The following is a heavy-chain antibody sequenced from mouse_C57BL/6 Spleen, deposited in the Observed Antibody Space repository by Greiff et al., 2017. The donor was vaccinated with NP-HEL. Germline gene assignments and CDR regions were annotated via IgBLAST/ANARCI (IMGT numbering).Heavy chain of an antibody. D-gene: IGHD2-4*01. CDR2: IYPGSGST. V-gene: IGHV1-55*01. J-gene: IGHJ3*01. CDR1: GYTFTSYW. Sequence: VQLQQSGAELVKPGASVKMSCKASGYTFTSYWITWVKQRPGQGLEWIGDIYPGSGSTNYNEKFKSKATLTVDTSSSTAYMQLSSLTSEDSAVYYCVRKGGIYYDYGGGFAYWGQGTLVTVSA. CDR3: VRKGGIYYDYGGGFAY.